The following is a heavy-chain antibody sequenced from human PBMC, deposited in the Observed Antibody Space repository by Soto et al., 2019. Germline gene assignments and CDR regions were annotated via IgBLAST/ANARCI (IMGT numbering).Heavy chain of an antibody. CDR2: ISYDGSNK. J-gene: IGHJ3*02. CDR1: GFTFSSYG. Sequence: QVQLVESGGGVVQPGRSLRLSCAASGFTFSSYGMHWVRQAPGKGLEWVAVISYDGSNKYYADSVKGRFTIARDNSKNTLHLQMNSVRAEDTAVYYCAKVAGAECDLLGAFDIWGQGIMVTFSS. V-gene: IGHV3-30*18. D-gene: IGHD1-26*01. CDR3: AKVAGAECDLLGAFDI.